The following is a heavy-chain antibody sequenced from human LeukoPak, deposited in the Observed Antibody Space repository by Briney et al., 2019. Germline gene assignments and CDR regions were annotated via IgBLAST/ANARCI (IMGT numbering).Heavy chain of an antibody. V-gene: IGHV4-59*08. CDR2: MHSSGSA. CDR1: GGSISSYY. CDR3: ARMGGYSGYATH. J-gene: IGHJ4*02. D-gene: IGHD5-12*01. Sequence: PSETLSLTCTVSGGSISSYYWSWIRQPPGKGLEWIGYMHSSGSANNNPSLKSRVTISVDTSKNQFSLKLSSVTAADTAVYYCARMGGYSGYATHWGQGTLVTVSS.